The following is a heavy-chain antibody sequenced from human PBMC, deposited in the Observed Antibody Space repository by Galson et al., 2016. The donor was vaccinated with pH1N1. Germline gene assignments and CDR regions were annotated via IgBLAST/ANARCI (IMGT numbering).Heavy chain of an antibody. CDR3: AKDYRESTSSVRAFDI. V-gene: IGHV3-23*01. Sequence: SLRLSCAASGFTFKNYDMTWVRQAPWKGLEWVSTLSGSGSSTYYGDSVRGRVTISRDHSKTTLYLQMNTLKVDDTAVYYCAKDYRESTSSVRAFDIWGQGTLVTVSS. CDR1: GFTFKNYD. D-gene: IGHD2/OR15-2a*01. J-gene: IGHJ3*02. CDR2: LSGSGSST.